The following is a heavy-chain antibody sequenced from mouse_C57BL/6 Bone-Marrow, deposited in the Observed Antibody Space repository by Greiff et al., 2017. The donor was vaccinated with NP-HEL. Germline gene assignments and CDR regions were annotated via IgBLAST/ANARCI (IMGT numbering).Heavy chain of an antibody. CDR2: ISSGGSYT. D-gene: IGHD2-4*01. Sequence: DVQLQESGGDLVKPGGSLKLSCAASGFTFSSYGMSWVRQTPDKRLEWVATISSGGSYTYYPDSVKGRFTISRDNAKNTLYLQMSSLKSEDTAMYYCASRRDYDGTLFAYWGQGTLVTVSA. J-gene: IGHJ3*01. CDR3: ASRRDYDGTLFAY. CDR1: GFTFSSYG. V-gene: IGHV5-6*01.